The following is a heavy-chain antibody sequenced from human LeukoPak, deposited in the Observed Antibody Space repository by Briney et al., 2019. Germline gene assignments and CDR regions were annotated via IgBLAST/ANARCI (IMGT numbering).Heavy chain of an antibody. CDR3: AKDFADYGDYVTYFQH. CDR2: ISWDGGST. Sequence: QSGGSLRLSCAASGFTFDDYTMHWVRHAPGKGLEWVSLISWDGGSTYYADSVKGRFTISRDNSKSSLYLQMNSLRTEDTALYYCAKDFADYGDYVTYFQHWGQGTLVTVSS. D-gene: IGHD4-17*01. J-gene: IGHJ1*01. CDR1: GFTFDDYT. V-gene: IGHV3-43*01.